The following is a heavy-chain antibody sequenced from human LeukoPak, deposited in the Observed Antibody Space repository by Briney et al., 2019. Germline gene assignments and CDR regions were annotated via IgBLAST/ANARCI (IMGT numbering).Heavy chain of an antibody. CDR1: GGTFSSYA. CDR2: IIPIFGTA. CDR3: ARGYYGSGSYWFDP. D-gene: IGHD3-10*01. J-gene: IGHJ5*02. Sequence: ASVTVSCKASGGTFSSYAISWVRQAPGQGLEWMGGIIPIFGTANYAQKFQGRVTITTDESTSTAYMELSSLRSEDTAVYYCARGYYGSGSYWFDPWGQGTLVTVSS. V-gene: IGHV1-69*05.